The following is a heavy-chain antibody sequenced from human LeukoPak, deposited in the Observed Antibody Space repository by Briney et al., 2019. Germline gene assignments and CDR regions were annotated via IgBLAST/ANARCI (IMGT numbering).Heavy chain of an antibody. J-gene: IGHJ4*02. CDR3: ARRLARPGYFDY. V-gene: IGHV4-39*01. CDR1: GGSISSYH. CDR2: IYYSGRT. Sequence: SETLSLTCTVSGGSISSYHWGWIRRPPGKGLEWIGSIYYSGRTYYNPSLKSRVTISVDTSKNQFSLKLSSVTAADTAVYYCARRLARPGYFDYWGQGTLVTVSS. D-gene: IGHD3-9*01.